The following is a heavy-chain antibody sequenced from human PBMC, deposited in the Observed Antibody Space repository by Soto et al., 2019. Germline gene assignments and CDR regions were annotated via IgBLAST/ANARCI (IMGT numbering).Heavy chain of an antibody. CDR3: ARVPGGYSYGYLDY. CDR2: IIPIFGTA. J-gene: IGHJ4*02. D-gene: IGHD5-18*01. Sequence: GASVKVSCKASGGTFSSYAISWVRQAPGQGLEWMGGIIPIFGTANYAQKFQGRVTITADESTSTAYMELSSLRSEDTAVYYYARVPGGYSYGYLDYWGQGTLVTVSS. CDR1: GGTFSSYA. V-gene: IGHV1-69*13.